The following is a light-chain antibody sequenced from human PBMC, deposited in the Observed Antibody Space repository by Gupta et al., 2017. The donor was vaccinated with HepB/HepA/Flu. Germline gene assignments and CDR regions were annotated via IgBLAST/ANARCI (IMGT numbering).Light chain of an antibody. Sequence: IVLTQSPATLSLSPGERATLSCRASQSVSRYLAWYQQKPGQAPRLLIYDASNRATGIPARFSGSGSGTDFTLTISSLGPEDFAVYYCQHRSTWPWTFGQGTKVEIK. V-gene: IGKV3-11*01. J-gene: IGKJ1*01. CDR3: QHRSTWPWT. CDR2: DAS. CDR1: QSVSRY.